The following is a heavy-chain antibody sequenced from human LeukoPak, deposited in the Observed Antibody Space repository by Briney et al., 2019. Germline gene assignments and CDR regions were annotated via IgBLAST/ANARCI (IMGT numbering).Heavy chain of an antibody. CDR3: ARDHRYAFDN. Sequence: PGGSLRPSCAASGFNFIDYSMNWVRQAQGKGLEWISYIGISSGNTKYADSVKGRFTISRDKARNSLYLQMNSLRVEDTAMYYCARDHRYAFDNWGHGTLVTVSS. J-gene: IGHJ4*01. CDR1: GFNFIDYS. CDR2: IGISSGNT. V-gene: IGHV3-48*01. D-gene: IGHD5-12*01.